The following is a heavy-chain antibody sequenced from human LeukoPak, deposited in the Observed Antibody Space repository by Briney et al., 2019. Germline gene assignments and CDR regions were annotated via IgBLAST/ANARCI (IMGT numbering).Heavy chain of an antibody. CDR3: AREGDIVATMEGGYYYYYYMDV. Sequence: GASVKVSCKASGYTFTGYYIHWVRQAPGQGLQWMGWINPNSGFAHYPQNFQGRLTMTRDTSISTVYMELSRLRSDDTAVYYCAREGDIVATMEGGYYYYYYMDVWGKGTTVTISS. CDR1: GYTFTGYY. D-gene: IGHD5-12*01. V-gene: IGHV1-2*02. J-gene: IGHJ6*03. CDR2: INPNSGFA.